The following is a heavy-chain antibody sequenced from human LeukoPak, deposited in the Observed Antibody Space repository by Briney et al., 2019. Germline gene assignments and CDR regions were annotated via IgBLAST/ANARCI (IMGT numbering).Heavy chain of an antibody. Sequence: GASVKVSCKASGYTFTGYYMHWVRQAPGQGLEWMGWINPNSGGTNYAQKFQGRVTMTRDTSISTAYMELSRLRSDDTAVYYCARDMDDYSNYDRFASFDYWGQGTLVTVSS. J-gene: IGHJ4*02. CDR3: ARDMDDYSNYDRFASFDY. V-gene: IGHV1-2*02. D-gene: IGHD4-11*01. CDR1: GYTFTGYY. CDR2: INPNSGGT.